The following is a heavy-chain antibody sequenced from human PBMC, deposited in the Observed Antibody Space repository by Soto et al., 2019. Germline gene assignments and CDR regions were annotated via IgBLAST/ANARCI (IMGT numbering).Heavy chain of an antibody. CDR1: GGSFSKYG. V-gene: IGHV1-69*01. CDR2: IIPMFGIG. D-gene: IGHD1-26*01. J-gene: IGHJ6*02. Sequence: QVQLVQSGAEVKMPGSSVRVSCKASGGSFSKYGISWVRQAPGQGLEWMGGIIPMFGIGNYAEKFLGRVTITADESTSTSHMELSSLRSEDAAVYFCARGYRENSFYARDVCGQGTKVTVSS. CDR3: ARGYRENSFYARDV.